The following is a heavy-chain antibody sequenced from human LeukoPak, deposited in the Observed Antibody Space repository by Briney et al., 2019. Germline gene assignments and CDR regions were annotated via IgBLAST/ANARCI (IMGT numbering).Heavy chain of an antibody. CDR2: IYYSGST. V-gene: IGHV4-30-4*08. CDR3: ARGPKNSGSSFDP. J-gene: IGHJ5*02. CDR1: GGSISSGNYY. Sequence: SQTLSLTCSVSGGSISSGNYYWAWIRQPPERGLEWIGYIYYSGSTYYNPSLKSRINISVDTSKNQFSLKLSSVTAADTAVYYCARGPKNSGSSFDPWGQGTLVTVSS. D-gene: IGHD1-7*01.